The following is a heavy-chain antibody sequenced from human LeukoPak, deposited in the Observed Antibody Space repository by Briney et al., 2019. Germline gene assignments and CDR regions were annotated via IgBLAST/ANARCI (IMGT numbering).Heavy chain of an antibody. CDR3: ARIKFIAAAGGDWFDP. CDR2: IDHSDSYT. Sequence: GAPPRISCKGPGSIFTSYWISGARQMPGKGLEWMGRIDHSDSYTNYSPSFQGHVTISADKSISTAYLQWSSLKASDTAMYYCARIKFIAAAGGDWFDPWGQGPLVTVSS. D-gene: IGHD6-13*01. V-gene: IGHV5-10-1*01. J-gene: IGHJ5*02. CDR1: GSIFTSYW.